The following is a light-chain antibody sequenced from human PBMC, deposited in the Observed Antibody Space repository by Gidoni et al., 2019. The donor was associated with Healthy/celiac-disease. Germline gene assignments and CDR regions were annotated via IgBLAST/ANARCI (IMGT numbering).Light chain of an antibody. CDR2: AAS. J-gene: IGKJ2*01. CDR1: QSISSY. V-gene: IGKV1-39*01. Sequence: DIQMTQSPSSLSASVGDRVTITCRASQSISSYLNWNQQKPGKAPKLLIYAASSLQSGVPSRFSGSGSGTDFTLTISSLQPEDFATYYCQQSYSTLLFGQGTKLEIK. CDR3: QQSYSTLL.